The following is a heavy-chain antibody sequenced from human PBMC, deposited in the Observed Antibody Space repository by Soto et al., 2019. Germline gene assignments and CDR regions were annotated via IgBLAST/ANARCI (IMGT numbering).Heavy chain of an antibody. CDR3: ARGDYNAY. Sequence: EVQLLESGGGLVQPGGSLRLSCAASGFTFTSYAMSWVRQAPGKGLEWVSYISGNGGNTYYADSVKGRFTISRDNSNKTLYLQMNSLRGEDTAVYYCARGDYNAYWGQGTLVTVSS. D-gene: IGHD4-17*01. V-gene: IGHV3-23*01. J-gene: IGHJ4*02. CDR2: ISGNGGNT. CDR1: GFTFTSYA.